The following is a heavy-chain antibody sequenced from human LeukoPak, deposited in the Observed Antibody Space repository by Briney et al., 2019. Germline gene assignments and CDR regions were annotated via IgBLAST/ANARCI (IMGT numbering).Heavy chain of an antibody. Sequence: SETLSLTCTVSGGSISSYYWSWIRQPPGKGLEWIGYIYYSGSTNYNPSLKSRVTISVDTSKNQFSLKLSSVTAADTAVYYCARHDGDYYDSSGYNSHWYFDLWGRGTLVTVSS. CDR1: GGSISSYY. J-gene: IGHJ2*01. D-gene: IGHD3-22*01. CDR3: ARHDGDYYDSSGYNSHWYFDL. CDR2: IYYSGST. V-gene: IGHV4-59*08.